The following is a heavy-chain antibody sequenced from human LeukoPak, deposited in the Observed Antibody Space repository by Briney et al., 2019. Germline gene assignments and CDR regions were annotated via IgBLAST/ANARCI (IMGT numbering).Heavy chain of an antibody. Sequence: ASETLSLTCAASCVALSYYNWSWLRQSPEKGLEWIGEITDSATTHYNPSLETRVTISIDTAKRQFSLRLTSLTAADTAVSYCARGLDLDGLHSWGQGTLVTVSS. D-gene: IGHD1-1*01. CDR3: ARGLDLDGLHS. CDR2: ITDSATT. J-gene: IGHJ4*02. CDR1: CVALSYYN. V-gene: IGHV4-34*01.